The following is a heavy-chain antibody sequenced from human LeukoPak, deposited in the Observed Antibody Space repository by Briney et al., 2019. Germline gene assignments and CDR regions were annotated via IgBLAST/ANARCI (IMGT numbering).Heavy chain of an antibody. CDR1: GFTFSGST. CDR2: IRSKANNYAT. D-gene: IGHD1-1*01. V-gene: IGHV3-73*01. CDR3: ARGYHSFDM. J-gene: IGHJ3*02. Sequence: QSGGSLRLSCAASGFTFSGSTMHWVRQASGKGLEWVGRIRSKANNYATAYATSVKGRFTLSRDDSKNTAYLQMNSLKTEDTAVYYCARGYHSFDMWGQGTVVTVSS.